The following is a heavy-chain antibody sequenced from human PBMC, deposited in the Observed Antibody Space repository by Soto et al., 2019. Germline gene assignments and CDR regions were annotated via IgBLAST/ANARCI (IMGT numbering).Heavy chain of an antibody. D-gene: IGHD4-4*01. Sequence: ASVKVSCKASGCTFTSYGISWVRQAPVQVLEWMGCISAYNGNTNYAQKLQGRVTMTTDTSTSTAYMELRSLRSDDTAVYYCARELQDSRMAFWAQGTTVTVSS. J-gene: IGHJ6*01. CDR1: GCTFTSYG. CDR3: ARELQDSRMAF. V-gene: IGHV1-18*04. CDR2: ISAYNGNT.